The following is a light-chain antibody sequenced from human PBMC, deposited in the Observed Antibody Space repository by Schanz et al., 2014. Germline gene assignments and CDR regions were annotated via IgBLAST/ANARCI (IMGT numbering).Light chain of an antibody. J-gene: IGLJ2*01. Sequence: QSVLTQPASASGSLGQSVTISCTGTTSDVGAYNYVSWYQQHPGKAPKLMIYEVSKRPSGVPDRFSGSKSGNTASLTVSGLQAEDEADYYCSSYAGSNNLVFGGGTKLPVL. CDR3: SSYAGSNNLV. CDR2: EVS. CDR1: TSDVGAYNY. V-gene: IGLV2-8*01.